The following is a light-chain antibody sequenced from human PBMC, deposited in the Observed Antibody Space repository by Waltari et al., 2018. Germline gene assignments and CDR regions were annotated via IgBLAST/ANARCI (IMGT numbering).Light chain of an antibody. V-gene: IGKV1D-16*01. CDR2: AGS. CDR3: QQYDDLPYS. J-gene: IGKJ2*03. Sequence: DIQMTQSPSSLSASVGDKVTISCHASEGISSWLAWYQQRPGKAPKPLIFAGSSLQSGVPSRFSGSRSGTDYTLIITALQPEDVGIYYCQQYDDLPYSFGQGTTVEIK. CDR1: EGISSW.